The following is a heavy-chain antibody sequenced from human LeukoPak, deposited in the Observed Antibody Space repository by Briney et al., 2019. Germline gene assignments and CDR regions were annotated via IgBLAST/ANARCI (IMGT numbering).Heavy chain of an antibody. CDR2: IYSDGTT. V-gene: IGHV4-59*01. Sequence: SETLSLTCSVSGASTTSYYWNWIRQAPGKGLEWIGYIYSDGTTSYSPSLRSRVTISIDTSRNQFSLKLSSVTAADAAVYYCARDTRSYDTSGYYYFDYWGQGALVAVSS. J-gene: IGHJ4*02. CDR3: ARDTRSYDTSGYYYFDY. D-gene: IGHD3-22*01. CDR1: GASTTSYY.